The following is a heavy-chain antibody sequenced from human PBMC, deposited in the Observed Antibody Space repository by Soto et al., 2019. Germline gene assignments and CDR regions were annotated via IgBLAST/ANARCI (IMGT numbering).Heavy chain of an antibody. Sequence: EVQVVESGGGLAQPGGSLRLSCAASGFIFSNHWMTWVRQAPGKGLECVAQIKYDGSEEYYAYPVRGLFTISRDDSNDSLFLQLNSLRVEDMAVYYCVRDREPSSYTGINVWGQGTTVTVSS. CDR2: IKYDGSEE. J-gene: IGHJ6*02. CDR3: VRDREPSSYTGINV. CDR1: GFIFSNHW. V-gene: IGHV3-7*05. D-gene: IGHD2-2*02.